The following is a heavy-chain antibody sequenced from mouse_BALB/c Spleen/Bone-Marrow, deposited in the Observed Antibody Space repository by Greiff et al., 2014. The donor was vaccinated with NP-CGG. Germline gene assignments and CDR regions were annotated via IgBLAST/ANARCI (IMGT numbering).Heavy chain of an antibody. D-gene: IGHD1-1*02. CDR1: GFTFSSFG. J-gene: IGHJ2*01. Sequence: EVMLVESGGGLVQPGGSRKLSYAASGFTFSSFGMHWVRQAPEKGLEWVAYISSGSSTIYYADTVMGRFTISRDNPKNTLFLQMTSLRSEDTAMYYCARSGGSSGYFDYWGQGTTLTVSS. CDR3: ARSGGSSGYFDY. CDR2: ISSGSSTI. V-gene: IGHV5-17*02.